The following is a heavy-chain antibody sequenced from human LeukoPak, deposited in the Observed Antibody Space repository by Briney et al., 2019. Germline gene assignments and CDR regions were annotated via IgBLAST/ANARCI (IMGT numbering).Heavy chain of an antibody. Sequence: SGGSLRLSCAASGFTFSSYGMHWVRQAPGKGLEWVAFIRYDGSNKYYADSVKGRFTISRDNSKNTLYLQMNSLRAEDTAVYYGANPYDFWSGFSAPHIWGQGTMVTVSS. V-gene: IGHV3-30*02. J-gene: IGHJ3*02. CDR1: GFTFSSYG. CDR2: IRYDGSNK. CDR3: ANPYDFWSGFSAPHI. D-gene: IGHD3-3*01.